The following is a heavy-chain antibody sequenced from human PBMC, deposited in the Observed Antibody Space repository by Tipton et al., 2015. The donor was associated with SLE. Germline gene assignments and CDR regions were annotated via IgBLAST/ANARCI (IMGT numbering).Heavy chain of an antibody. V-gene: IGHV3-20*04. CDR1: GFTFDDYG. CDR2: INWNGENT. Sequence: SLRLSCAASGFTFDDYGMSWVRQPPGKGLEWVSGINWNGENTGYADSVKGRFTISRDNAKNSLYLQMNSLRAEDTAFYYCASNPGFGSRWFERIDCWGQGTLVSVSS. D-gene: IGHD6-19*01. J-gene: IGHJ4*02. CDR3: ASNPGFGSRWFERIDC.